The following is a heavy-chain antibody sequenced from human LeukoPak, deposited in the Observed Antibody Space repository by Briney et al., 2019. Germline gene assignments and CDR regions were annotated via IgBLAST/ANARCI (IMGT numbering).Heavy chain of an antibody. Sequence: PSETLSLTCTVSGGSISSGGYYWSWIRQHPGKGLEWIGYIYYSGSTYYNPSLKSRVTISVDTSKNQFSLKLSSVTAADTAVYYCAREIRVPAAIGKAADWFDPWGQGTLVTVSS. J-gene: IGHJ5*02. CDR1: GGSISSGGYY. CDR3: AREIRVPAAIGKAADWFDP. V-gene: IGHV4-31*03. D-gene: IGHD2-2*01. CDR2: IYYSGST.